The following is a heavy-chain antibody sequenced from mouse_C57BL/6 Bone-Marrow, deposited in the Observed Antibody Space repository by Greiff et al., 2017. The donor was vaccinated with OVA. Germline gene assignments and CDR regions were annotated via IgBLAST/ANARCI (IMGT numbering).Heavy chain of an antibody. CDR1: GFTFSSYG. CDR3: ARHGGGYLYYFDY. Sequence: EVQRVESGGDLVKPGGSLKLSCAASGFTFSSYGMSWVRQTPDKRLEWVATISSGGSYTYYPDSVKGRFTISRDNAKNTLYLQMSSLKSEDTAMYYCARHGGGYLYYFDYWGQGTTLTVSS. J-gene: IGHJ2*01. V-gene: IGHV5-6*01. D-gene: IGHD2-3*01. CDR2: ISSGGSYT.